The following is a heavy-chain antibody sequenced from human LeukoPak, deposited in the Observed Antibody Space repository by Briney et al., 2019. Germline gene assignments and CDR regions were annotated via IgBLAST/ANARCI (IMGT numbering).Heavy chain of an antibody. CDR3: ARDRPNWNYRLGNYYFDY. J-gene: IGHJ4*02. CDR2: INPNSGGT. Sequence: ASVKVSCKASGYTFTGYYMHWVRQAPGQGLEWMGWINPNSGGTNYAQKFQGRVTMTRDTSISTAYMELSRLRSDDTAVYYCARDRPNWNYRLGNYYFDYWGQGTLVTVSS. V-gene: IGHV1-2*02. CDR1: GYTFTGYY. D-gene: IGHD1-7*01.